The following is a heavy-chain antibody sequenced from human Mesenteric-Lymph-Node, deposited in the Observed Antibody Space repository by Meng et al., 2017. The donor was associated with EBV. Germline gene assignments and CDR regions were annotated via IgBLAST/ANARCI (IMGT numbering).Heavy chain of an antibody. J-gene: IGHJ4*02. CDR1: GFTFTTYA. CDR2: ISASGDYT. CDR3: AKGNFWSGTPHCFDS. D-gene: IGHD3-3*01. Sequence: EVQLVESGGGLVQPGGSLRLSGAASGFTFTTYAMTWVRQAPGKGLEWVSSISASGDYTYHADSVKGRFTISRDNSNLTFFLQMNSLRAEDTAVYYCAKGNFWSGTPHCFDSWGQGTLVTVAS. V-gene: IGHV3-23*04.